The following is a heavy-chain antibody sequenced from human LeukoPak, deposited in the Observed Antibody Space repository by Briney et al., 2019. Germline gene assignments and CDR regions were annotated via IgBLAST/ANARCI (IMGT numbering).Heavy chain of an antibody. CDR2: INPSGGST. CDR3: ARDSFRNWEHPDAFDI. D-gene: IGHD1-14*01. CDR1: GYTFTSYY. J-gene: IGHJ3*02. V-gene: IGHV1-46*01. Sequence: ASVKVSCKASGYTFTSYYMHWVRQAPGQGLEWMGIINPSGGSTSYAQKFQGRVTMTRDTSTSTVYMELSSLRSEDTAVYYCARDSFRNWEHPDAFDIWGQGTMVTVSS.